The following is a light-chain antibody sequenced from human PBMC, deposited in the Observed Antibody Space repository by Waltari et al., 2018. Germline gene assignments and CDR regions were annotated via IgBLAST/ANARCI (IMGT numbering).Light chain of an antibody. CDR2: GAS. CDR3: QQYGTSRT. V-gene: IGKV3-20*01. J-gene: IGKJ1*01. CDR1: QSVGSSY. Sequence: EIVLTPSPGTLSLSPGERATLSCRASQSVGSSYLAWYQQKPGQAPRLLIYGASSRATDIPDRFSGSGSGTDFTLTISRLEPEDFAVYYCQQYGTSRTFGQGTKVEIK.